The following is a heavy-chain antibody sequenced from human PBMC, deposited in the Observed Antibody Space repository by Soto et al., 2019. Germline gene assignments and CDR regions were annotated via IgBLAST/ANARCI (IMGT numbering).Heavy chain of an antibody. Sequence: SETLSLTCTVSGGSVSSGSYYWSWILHPPGKGLEWIGYIYYSGSTNYNPSLKSRVTISVDTSKNQFSLKLSSVTAADTAVYYCARHQIQLWTNFDYWGQGTLVTVSS. V-gene: IGHV4-61*01. J-gene: IGHJ4*02. CDR1: GGSVSSGSYY. D-gene: IGHD5-18*01. CDR3: ARHQIQLWTNFDY. CDR2: IYYSGST.